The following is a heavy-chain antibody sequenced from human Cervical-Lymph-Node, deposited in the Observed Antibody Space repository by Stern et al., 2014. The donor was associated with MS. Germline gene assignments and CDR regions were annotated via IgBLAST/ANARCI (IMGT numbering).Heavy chain of an antibody. J-gene: IGHJ4*02. CDR2: IYPGASDT. V-gene: IGHV5-51*03. Sequence: QLVQSGAEVKKPGESLKLSCKASGYTFTSYWIGWVRQMPGRGLEWMGIIYPGASDTRYSPSFQGQVTISVDKSISTAYLQWSSLKASDTAMFYCARKESCNGGSCYYFDSWGQGTLVTVSS. D-gene: IGHD2-15*01. CDR3: ARKESCNGGSCYYFDS. CDR1: GYTFTSYW.